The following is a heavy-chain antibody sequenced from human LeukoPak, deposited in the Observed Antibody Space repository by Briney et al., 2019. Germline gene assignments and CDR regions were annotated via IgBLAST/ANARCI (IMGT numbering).Heavy chain of an antibody. CDR3: ARDGGAGTSEYFQH. V-gene: IGHV3-48*02. J-gene: IGHJ1*01. CDR1: GFTFSSYA. Sequence: GGSRRLSCAASGFTFSSYAMSWVRQAPGKGLEWVSYISSSSSTIYYADSVKGRFTISRDNAKNSLYLQMNSLRDEDTAVYYCARDGGAGTSEYFQHWGQGTLVTVSS. CDR2: ISSSSSTI. D-gene: IGHD6-19*01.